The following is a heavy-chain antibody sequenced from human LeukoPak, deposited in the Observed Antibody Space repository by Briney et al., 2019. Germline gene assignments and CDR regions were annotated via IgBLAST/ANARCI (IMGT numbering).Heavy chain of an antibody. Sequence: SVKVSCKASGGTFSSYAISWVRQAPGQGLEWMGGIIPIFGTANYAQKFQGRVTITTDESTSTAYMELSSQRSEDTAVYYCARIAAAGDRGDYWGQGTLVTVSS. D-gene: IGHD6-13*01. J-gene: IGHJ4*02. CDR3: ARIAAAGDRGDY. CDR2: IIPIFGTA. V-gene: IGHV1-69*05. CDR1: GGTFSSYA.